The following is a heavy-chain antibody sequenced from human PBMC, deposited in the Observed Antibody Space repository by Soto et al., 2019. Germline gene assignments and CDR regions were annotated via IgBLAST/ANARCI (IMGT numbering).Heavy chain of an antibody. J-gene: IGHJ5*02. CDR3: ARGDYGQYDAYNWFDP. Sequence: QVRLQQWGAGLVRPSETLSLTGAVYGGSFNNYGWGWIRQPPGKGLEGIGEVCPGGRTNYSPTLKREVRIAVEGSKNQFSLRLTSVTVADTAVYYCARGDYGQYDAYNWFDPWGQGNLVIVAS. CDR1: GGSFNNYG. V-gene: IGHV4-34*02. D-gene: IGHD3-10*01. CDR2: VCPGGRT.